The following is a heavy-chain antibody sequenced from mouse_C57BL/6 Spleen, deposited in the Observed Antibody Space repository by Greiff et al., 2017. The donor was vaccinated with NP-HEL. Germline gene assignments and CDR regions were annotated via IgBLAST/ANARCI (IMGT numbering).Heavy chain of an antibody. CDR1: GYTFTSYW. CDR2: IYPGSGST. Sequence: VQLQQPGAELVKPGASVKMSCKASGYTFTSYWITWVKQRPGQGLEWIGDIYPGSGSTNYNEKFKSKATLTVDTSSSTAYMQLSSLTSEDSAVYYCARFDGYYGGNYFDYWGQGTTLTVSS. CDR3: ARFDGYYGGNYFDY. V-gene: IGHV1-55*01. J-gene: IGHJ2*01. D-gene: IGHD2-3*01.